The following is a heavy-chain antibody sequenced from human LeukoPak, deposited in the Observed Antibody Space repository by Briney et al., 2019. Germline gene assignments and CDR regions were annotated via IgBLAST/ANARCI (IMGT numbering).Heavy chain of an antibody. CDR3: ARLRALSGHRGAFDI. Sequence: PSETLSLTCAVSGDSISNHIYYWDWIRQTPGKGLEWIGAVYYTGNAYYDPSLKSRVTISVDTSDNRFSLHLSSVNAADTAIYYCARLRALSGHRGAFDIWGQGTLVTVSS. J-gene: IGHJ3*02. CDR1: GDSISNHIYY. D-gene: IGHD5/OR15-5a*01. CDR2: VYYTGNA. V-gene: IGHV4-39*01.